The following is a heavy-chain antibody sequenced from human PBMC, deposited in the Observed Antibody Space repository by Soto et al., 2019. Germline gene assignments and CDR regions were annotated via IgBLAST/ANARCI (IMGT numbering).Heavy chain of an antibody. J-gene: IGHJ3*02. CDR1: GFTFSSYS. D-gene: IGHD4-17*01. V-gene: IGHV3-48*02. Sequence: EVQLVESGGGLVQPGGSLRLSCAASGFTFSSYSMNWVRQAPGKGLEWVSYISSSSSTIYYADSVKGRFTISRDNAKNSLYLQMNSLRDEDTAVYYCARVDYGGNSGAFDIWGQGTMVTVSS. CDR2: ISSSSSTI. CDR3: ARVDYGGNSGAFDI.